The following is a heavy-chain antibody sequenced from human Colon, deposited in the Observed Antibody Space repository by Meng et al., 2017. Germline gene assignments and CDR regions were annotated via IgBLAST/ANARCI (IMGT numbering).Heavy chain of an antibody. Sequence: GGSLRLSCAASGFTFSSYEMNWVRQAPGKGLEWVSYISSSGSTIYYADSVKGRFTISRDNAKNSLYLQMNGLRAEDTAVYYCARGAPRPVTMVRGVITRGFQHFDYWGQGTLVTVSS. J-gene: IGHJ4*02. CDR2: ISSSGSTI. V-gene: IGHV3-48*03. CDR3: ARGAPRPVTMVRGVITRGFQHFDY. CDR1: GFTFSSYE. D-gene: IGHD3-10*01.